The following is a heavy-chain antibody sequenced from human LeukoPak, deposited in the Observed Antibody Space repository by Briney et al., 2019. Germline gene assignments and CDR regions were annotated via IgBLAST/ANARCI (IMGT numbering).Heavy chain of an antibody. Sequence: GGSLRLSCAASGFTFRSFVMHWVRQAPGKGLEYVSGISSDGGNTLYASSVQGRFTISRDNSKNTLFLQMGSLRGDDMAVYYCATIGLPWGQGTLVTVSS. D-gene: IGHD1-26*01. CDR3: ATIGLP. CDR2: ISSDGGNT. J-gene: IGHJ4*02. CDR1: GFTFRSFV. V-gene: IGHV3-64*01.